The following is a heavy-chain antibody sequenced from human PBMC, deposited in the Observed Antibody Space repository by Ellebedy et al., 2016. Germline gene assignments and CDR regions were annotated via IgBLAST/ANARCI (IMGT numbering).Heavy chain of an antibody. J-gene: IGHJ4*02. D-gene: IGHD6-19*01. V-gene: IGHV3-64D*09. CDR2: ISSNGGST. CDR1: GFTFSSYA. Sequence: GESLKISXSASGFTFSSYAMHWVRQAPGKGLEYVSAISSNGGSTYYADSVKGRFTISRDNSKNTLYLQMSSLRAEDTAVYYCVKDPKVAGTGGGYWGQGTLVTVSS. CDR3: VKDPKVAGTGGGY.